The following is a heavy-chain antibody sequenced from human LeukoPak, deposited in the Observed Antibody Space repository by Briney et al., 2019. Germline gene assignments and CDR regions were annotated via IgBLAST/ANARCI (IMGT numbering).Heavy chain of an antibody. CDR1: GGSISSYY. J-gene: IGHJ3*02. CDR2: IYYSGST. CDR3: ARDHWGYDGGERWMGYAFDI. D-gene: IGHD5-12*01. Sequence: PSETLSLTCTVSGGSISSYYWSWIRQPPGKGLEWIGYIYYSGSTNYNPSLKSRVTISVDTSKNQFSLKLSSVTAADTAVYYCARDHWGYDGGERWMGYAFDIWGQGTMVTVSS. V-gene: IGHV4-59*01.